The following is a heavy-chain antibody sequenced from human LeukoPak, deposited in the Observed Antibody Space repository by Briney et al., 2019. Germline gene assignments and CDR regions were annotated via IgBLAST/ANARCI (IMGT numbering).Heavy chain of an antibody. Sequence: SETLSLTCAVYGGSFSGYYWSWIRQPPGKGLEWIGEINHSGSTNYNPSLKSRVTISVDTSENQFSLKLSSVTAADTAVYYCASGYYVADYWGQGTLVTVSS. CDR3: ASGYYVADY. V-gene: IGHV4-34*01. CDR2: INHSGST. J-gene: IGHJ4*02. CDR1: GGSFSGYY. D-gene: IGHD1-26*01.